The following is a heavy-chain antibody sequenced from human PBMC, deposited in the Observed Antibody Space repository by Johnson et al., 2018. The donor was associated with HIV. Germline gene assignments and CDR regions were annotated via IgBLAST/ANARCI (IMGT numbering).Heavy chain of an antibody. V-gene: IGHV3-33*08. CDR2: ISFDGNLK. Sequence: QVQLMESGGGVVRPGGSLRLSCAASGFTVSSNYMSWVRQAPGKGPEWVAVISFDGNLKKYADSVKGRFTISRDNSKNSLYLQMNSLRAEDTALYYCARDAHMVRGVGDAFDIWGQGTMVTVSS. CDR1: GFTVSSNY. J-gene: IGHJ3*02. CDR3: ARDAHMVRGVGDAFDI. D-gene: IGHD3-10*01.